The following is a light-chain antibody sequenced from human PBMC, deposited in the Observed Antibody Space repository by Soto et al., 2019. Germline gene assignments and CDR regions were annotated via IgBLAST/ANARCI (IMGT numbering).Light chain of an antibody. Sequence: DIQMTQSPSPLSASLGDRVTITCRASQGITNYLAWYQQQPGKGPKLLIYVASTLQSGVPSRFSGSGAGTDFSLTISSLQPEDVATYYGQKYNSDPWTFGQGNKVELK. J-gene: IGKJ1*01. CDR2: VAS. CDR3: QKYNSDPWT. CDR1: QGITNY. V-gene: IGKV1-27*01.